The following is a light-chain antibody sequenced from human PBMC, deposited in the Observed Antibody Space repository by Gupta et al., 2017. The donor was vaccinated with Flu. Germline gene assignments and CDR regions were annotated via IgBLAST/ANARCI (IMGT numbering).Light chain of an antibody. CDR3: QVWDTNNDHWV. V-gene: IGLV3-21*02. CDR1: NIGRET. CDR2: DDR. J-gene: IGLJ3*02. Sequence: GQTARFTCGGNNIGRETVHWYQQKPGQAPVSVVCDDRDRPSGIPERFSGSNSGNTATLTISRVEAGDEADYYCQVWDTNNDHWVFGGGTMLTVL.